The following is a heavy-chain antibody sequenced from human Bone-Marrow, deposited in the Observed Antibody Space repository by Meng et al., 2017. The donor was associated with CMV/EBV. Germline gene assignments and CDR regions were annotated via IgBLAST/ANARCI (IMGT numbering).Heavy chain of an antibody. Sequence: SVKVSCKASGGTFSSYAISWVRQAPGQGLEWMGGIIPIFGTANYAQKFQGRVTITTDESTSTAYMELSSLRSEDTAVYYCAREGPRIEVGVQWLVGGWFDPWGQGTLVTVSS. CDR1: GGTFSSYA. J-gene: IGHJ5*02. D-gene: IGHD6-19*01. CDR3: AREGPRIEVGVQWLVGGWFDP. CDR2: IIPIFGTA. V-gene: IGHV1-69*05.